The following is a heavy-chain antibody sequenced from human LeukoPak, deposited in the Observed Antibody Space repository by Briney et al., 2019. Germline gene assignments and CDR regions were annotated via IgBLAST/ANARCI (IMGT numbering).Heavy chain of an antibody. Sequence: ASVKVSCKASGYTFTGYYMHWVRQAPGQGLEWMGWINPNSGGTNYAQKFQGRVTMTRDTSISTAYMELSRLRSDDTAVYYCARMGHCSSTRCSFDAFDIWGQGTMVTVSS. CDR1: GYTFTGYY. CDR3: ARMGHCSSTRCSFDAFDI. J-gene: IGHJ3*02. CDR2: INPNSGGT. D-gene: IGHD2-2*01. V-gene: IGHV1-2*02.